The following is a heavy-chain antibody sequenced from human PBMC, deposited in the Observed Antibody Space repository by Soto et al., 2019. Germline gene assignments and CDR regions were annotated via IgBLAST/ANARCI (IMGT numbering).Heavy chain of an antibody. CDR1: GASLSDNY. CDR3: ARVISSRDEYFDY. J-gene: IGHJ4*02. V-gene: IGHV4-34*01. Sequence: PSETLSLTCAVYGASLSDNYCNWLRQPPGKGLEWIGEINHTGTTNYNPSLKSRVTMSVDKPKNQFSLNLTSVTAADTAVYYCARVISSRDEYFDYWGQGTVVTVSS. D-gene: IGHD2-2*01. CDR2: INHTGTT.